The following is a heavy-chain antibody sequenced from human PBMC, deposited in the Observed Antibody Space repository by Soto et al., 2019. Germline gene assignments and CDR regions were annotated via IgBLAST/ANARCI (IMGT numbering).Heavy chain of an antibody. J-gene: IGHJ4*02. CDR2: ISSSSSYI. CDR3: ARDSIAARPVLRGRFDY. Sequence: EVQLVESGGGLVKPGGSLRLSCAASGFTFSSHSMNWVRQAPGKGLEWVSSISSSSSYIYYADSVKGRFTISRDNAKNSLYLQMNSLRAEDTAVYYCARDSIAARPVLRGRFDYWGQGTLVTVSS. CDR1: GFTFSSHS. V-gene: IGHV3-21*01. D-gene: IGHD6-6*01.